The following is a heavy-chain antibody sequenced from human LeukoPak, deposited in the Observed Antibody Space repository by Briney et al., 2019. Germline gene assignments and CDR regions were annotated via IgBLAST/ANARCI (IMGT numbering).Heavy chain of an antibody. Sequence: GGSLRLSCAASGFTFDDYGMHWVRQAPGKGLEWVAGISWNSDTIVYADSVKGRFTISRDNARNSLFLQMNSLRAEDTAVYYCAKDNTITIFGVVNWGQGILVTVSS. CDR1: GFTFDDYG. CDR3: AKDNTITIFGVVN. CDR2: ISWNSDTI. D-gene: IGHD3-3*01. J-gene: IGHJ4*02. V-gene: IGHV3-9*01.